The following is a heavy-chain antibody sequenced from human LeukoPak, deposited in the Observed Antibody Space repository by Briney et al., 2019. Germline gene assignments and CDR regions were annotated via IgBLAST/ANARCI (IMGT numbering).Heavy chain of an antibody. CDR2: FDPEDGET. CDR1: GYTLTELS. Sequence: ASVKVSCKVSGYTLTELSMHWVRQAPGKGLEWMGGFDPEDGETIYAQKFQGRVTMTRDTSTSTVYMELSSLRSEDTAVYYCARVGLRMVSGSYLDYWGQGTLVTVSS. D-gene: IGHD5-18*01. V-gene: IGHV1-24*01. J-gene: IGHJ4*02. CDR3: ARVGLRMVSGSYLDY.